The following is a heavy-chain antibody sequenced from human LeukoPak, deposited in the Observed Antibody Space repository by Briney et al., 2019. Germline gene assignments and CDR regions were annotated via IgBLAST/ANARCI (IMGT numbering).Heavy chain of an antibody. Sequence: PGGSLRLSCAASGFTFSTYGMNWVRQAPGKGLEWVSYIGSFGTTISYTDSVKGRFTISRDNAKSSLYLQMSSLRAEDTAVYYCAKVATEAFYFDYWGQGTLVTVSS. J-gene: IGHJ4*02. V-gene: IGHV3-48*04. D-gene: IGHD5-12*01. CDR3: AKVATEAFYFDY. CDR1: GFTFSTYG. CDR2: IGSFGTTI.